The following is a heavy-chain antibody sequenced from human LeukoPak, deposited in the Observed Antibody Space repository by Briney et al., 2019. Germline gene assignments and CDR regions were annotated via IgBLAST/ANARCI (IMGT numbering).Heavy chain of an antibody. D-gene: IGHD3-10*01. CDR3: ARIGSYGSGYYYYYYMDV. Sequence: GGSLRLSCAASGFTVSTNYMSWVRQAPGKGPEWVSYISSGGSTVQFADSVKGRFTISRDNTKNSLYLQMNSLRAEDTAVYYCARIGSYGSGYYYYYYMDVWGQGTLVTVSS. V-gene: IGHV3-11*04. J-gene: IGHJ6*03. CDR2: ISSGGSTV. CDR1: GFTVSTNY.